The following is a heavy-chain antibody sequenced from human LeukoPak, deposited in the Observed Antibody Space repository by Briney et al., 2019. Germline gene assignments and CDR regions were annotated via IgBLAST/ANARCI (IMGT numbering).Heavy chain of an antibody. V-gene: IGHV3-23*01. J-gene: IGHJ4*02. D-gene: IGHD2/OR15-2a*01. CDR1: GLTFTPFA. Sequence: GGSLNLPVKAPGLTFTPFARTGVGRPPGKGLDWFSSIFPSGGEIHYADSVRGRFTISRDNSKSTLSLQMNSLRAEDTAIYYCATYRQVLLPFESWGQGTLVTVSS. CDR3: ATYRQVLLPFES. CDR2: IFPSGGEI.